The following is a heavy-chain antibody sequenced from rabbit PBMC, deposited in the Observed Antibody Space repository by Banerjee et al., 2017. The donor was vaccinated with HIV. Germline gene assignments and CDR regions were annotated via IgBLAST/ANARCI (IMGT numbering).Heavy chain of an antibody. CDR2: IYGGSSNAT. Sequence: LEESGGDLVKPEGSLTLTCTASGFSFSSTYWMCWVRQAPGKGLEWIACIYGGSSNATSYASWAKGRFTISKTSSTTVTLQMTSLTAADTATYFCARDLAGVIGWNFNFWGPGTLVTVS. J-gene: IGHJ4*01. V-gene: IGHV1S45*01. CDR1: GFSFSSTYW. CDR3: ARDLAGVIGWNFNF. D-gene: IGHD4-1*01.